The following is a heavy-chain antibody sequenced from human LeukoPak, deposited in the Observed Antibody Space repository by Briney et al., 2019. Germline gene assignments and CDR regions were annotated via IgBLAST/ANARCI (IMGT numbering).Heavy chain of an antibody. CDR3: ARFTAMVPFDY. J-gene: IGHJ4*02. V-gene: IGHV3-74*01. CDR2: INSDGSST. Sequence: GGSLRLSCAASGFTFDDYGMSWVRQAPGKGLVWVSRINSDGSSTSYADSVKGRFTISRDNAKNTLYLQMNSLRAEDTAVYYCARFTAMVPFDYWGQGTLVTVSS. CDR1: GFTFDDYG. D-gene: IGHD5-18*01.